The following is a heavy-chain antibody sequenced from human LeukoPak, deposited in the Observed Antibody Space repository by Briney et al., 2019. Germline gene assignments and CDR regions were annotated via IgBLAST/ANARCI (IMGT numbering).Heavy chain of an antibody. CDR2: IYYTGST. CDR1: GGSISSYY. Sequence: SETLSLTCTVSGGSISSYYWSWIRQPPGKGLEGMGYIYYTGSTNYNPSLKSRVTISVDTSKNQFSLKLNSVTAADTAVYYCARGTLGYCSSTSCHSDYWGQGTLVTVSS. J-gene: IGHJ4*02. CDR3: ARGTLGYCSSTSCHSDY. V-gene: IGHV4-59*01. D-gene: IGHD2-2*01.